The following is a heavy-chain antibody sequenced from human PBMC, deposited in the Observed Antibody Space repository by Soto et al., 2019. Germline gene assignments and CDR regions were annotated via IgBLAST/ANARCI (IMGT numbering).Heavy chain of an antibody. CDR1: GFTFSSYG. J-gene: IGHJ6*02. V-gene: IGHV3-33*01. D-gene: IGHD3-3*01. CDR3: ARGDFWSGYYYYYGMDV. Sequence: PGGSLRLSCAASGFTFSSYGMHWVRQAPGKGLEWVAVIWYDGSNKYYADSVKGRFTISRDNSKNTLYLQMNSLRAEDTAVYYCARGDFWSGYYYYYGMDVWGQGTTVTVSS. CDR2: IWYDGSNK.